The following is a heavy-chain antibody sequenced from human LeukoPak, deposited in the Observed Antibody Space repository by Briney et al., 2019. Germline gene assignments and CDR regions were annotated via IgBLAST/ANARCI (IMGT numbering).Heavy chain of an antibody. CDR3: ARDQMISAAGLDY. J-gene: IGHJ4*02. D-gene: IGHD6-13*01. Sequence: SGGSLRLSCAASGFSFSNYEMNWVRQAPGKGLEWVSYISSSASTIYYADSVKGRFTISRDNSKNTLYLQMNSLRAEDTAVYYCARDQMISAAGLDYWGQGTLVTVSS. CDR2: ISSSASTI. V-gene: IGHV3-48*03. CDR1: GFSFSNYE.